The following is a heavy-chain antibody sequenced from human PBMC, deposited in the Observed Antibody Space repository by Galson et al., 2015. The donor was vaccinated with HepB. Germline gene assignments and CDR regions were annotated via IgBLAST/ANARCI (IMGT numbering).Heavy chain of an antibody. D-gene: IGHD3-10*01. CDR2: INPNSGGT. J-gene: IGHJ4*02. CDR1: GYTFTGYY. CDR3: ARGPITMVRGVIILESYYFDY. Sequence: SVKVSCKASGYTFTGYYMHWVRQAPGQGLEWMGWINPNSGGTNYAQKFQGWVTMTRDTSISTAYMELSRLRSDDTAVYYCARGPITMVRGVIILESYYFDYWGQGTLVTVSS. V-gene: IGHV1-2*04.